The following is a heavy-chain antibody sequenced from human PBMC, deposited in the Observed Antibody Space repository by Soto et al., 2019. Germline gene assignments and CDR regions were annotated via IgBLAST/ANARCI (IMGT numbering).Heavy chain of an antibody. CDR2: IYYGGST. CDR1: GGSISSYY. D-gene: IGHD2-15*01. Sequence: SETLSLTCTVSGGSISSYYWSWTRQPPGKGLEWIGYIYYGGSTNYNPSLKSRVTISVDTSKNQFSLKLSSVTAADTAVYYCAREGSYKNYYYGMDVWGQGTTVTVSS. V-gene: IGHV4-59*01. CDR3: AREGSYKNYYYGMDV. J-gene: IGHJ6*02.